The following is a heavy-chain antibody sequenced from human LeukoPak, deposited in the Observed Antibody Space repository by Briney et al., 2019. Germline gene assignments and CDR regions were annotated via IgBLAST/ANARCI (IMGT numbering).Heavy chain of an antibody. Sequence: QPGGSLRLSCAPSVFTFNSYWMHWLRHAPGKGLVWVSRINSDGNSTSYADSVKGRFPISRDNAKNTLYLQMNSLRAEDTAVYYCARVEAAAIDYWGQGTLVTVSS. V-gene: IGHV3-74*01. D-gene: IGHD6-13*01. J-gene: IGHJ4*02. CDR1: VFTFNSYW. CDR3: ARVEAAAIDY. CDR2: INSDGNST.